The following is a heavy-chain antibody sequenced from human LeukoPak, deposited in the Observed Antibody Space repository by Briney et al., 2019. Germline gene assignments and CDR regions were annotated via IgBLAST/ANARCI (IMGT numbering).Heavy chain of an antibody. J-gene: IGHJ6*02. D-gene: IGHD2-2*01. CDR1: GYTFTGYY. CDR3: ARGGYCSSTSCYLSRSAKTNGPIYYYGMDV. CDR2: INPNSGGT. Sequence: ASVKVSCKASGYTFTGYYMHWVRQAPGQGLEWMGWINPNSGGTNYAQKFQGRVTMTRDTSISTAYMELSRLRSDDTAVYYCARGGYCSSTSCYLSRSAKTNGPIYYYGMDVWGQGTTVTVSS. V-gene: IGHV1-2*02.